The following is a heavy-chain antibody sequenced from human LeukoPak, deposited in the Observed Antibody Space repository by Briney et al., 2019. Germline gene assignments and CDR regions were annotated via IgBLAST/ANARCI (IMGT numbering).Heavy chain of an antibody. D-gene: IGHD3-3*01. Sequence: ASVKVSCKASGRPFTSYAISWVRQAPGQGLEWMGGIIPIFGTANYAQKFQGRVTITADESTSTAYMELSSLRSEDTAVYYCARGKGVLRFLEWFPNWFDPWGQGTLVTVSS. CDR3: ARGKGVLRFLEWFPNWFDP. CDR2: IIPIFGTA. J-gene: IGHJ5*02. CDR1: GRPFTSYA. V-gene: IGHV1-69*13.